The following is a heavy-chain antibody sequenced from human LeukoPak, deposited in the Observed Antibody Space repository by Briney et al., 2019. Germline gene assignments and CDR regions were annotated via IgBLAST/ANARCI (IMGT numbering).Heavy chain of an antibody. Sequence: SETLSLTCNVSGGSISTTTNSWGWAWIRQRPTKGPEWIGSIYYGGSPYYTSSLKSRVTISVDTSKNQFSLKLASLTAADTAVYYCARRPIVGSTGFYFDPWGPGTLVTVSS. CDR1: GGSISTTTNS. V-gene: IGHV4-39*01. J-gene: IGHJ5*02. CDR2: IYYGGSP. CDR3: ARRPIVGSTGFYFDP. D-gene: IGHD1-26*01.